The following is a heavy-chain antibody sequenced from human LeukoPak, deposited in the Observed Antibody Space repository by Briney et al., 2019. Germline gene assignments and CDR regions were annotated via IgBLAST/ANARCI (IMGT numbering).Heavy chain of an antibody. J-gene: IGHJ6*03. D-gene: IGHD3-16*01. V-gene: IGHV1-2*02. Sequence: GASVKVSCKASGYTFTGYYMHWVRQAPGQGLEWMGWINPNSGGTNYAQKFQGRVTMTRDTSISTAYMELSRLRSDDTAVYYCARGPYPYYYYYMDVWGKGTTVTVSS. CDR1: GYTFTGYY. CDR2: INPNSGGT. CDR3: ARGPYPYYYYYMDV.